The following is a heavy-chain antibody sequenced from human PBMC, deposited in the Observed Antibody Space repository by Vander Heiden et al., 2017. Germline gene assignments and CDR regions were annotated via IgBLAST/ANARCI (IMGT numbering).Heavy chain of an antibody. J-gene: IGHJ6*02. CDR1: GYPFSSHR. Sequence: EVQLVESGAGLVQTGGSLRLSCAASGYPFSSHRTHWVRQAPGKGLVWVSRINSDGSSTSYADSVKGRFTISRDNAKNTMYLQMNSLRAEDTAVYYCAVIDSSYYDFWSGTYGMDVWGQGTTVTVSS. V-gene: IGHV3-74*01. D-gene: IGHD3-3*01. CDR2: INSDGSST. CDR3: AVIDSSYYDFWSGTYGMDV.